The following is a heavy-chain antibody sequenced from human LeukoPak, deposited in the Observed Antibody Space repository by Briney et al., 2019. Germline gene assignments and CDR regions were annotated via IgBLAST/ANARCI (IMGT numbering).Heavy chain of an antibody. CDR3: ARDERRSNAFDI. V-gene: IGHV4-30-4*08. CDR2: IYYSGST. D-gene: IGHD5/OR15-5a*01. Sequence: SQTLSLTCTVSGGSISSGDYYWSWIRQPPGKGLEWIGDIYYSGSTYYNPSLKSRVTISVDASKNQFSLKLSSVTAADTAVYYCARDERRSNAFDIWGQGTMVTVSS. CDR1: GGSISSGDYY. J-gene: IGHJ3*02.